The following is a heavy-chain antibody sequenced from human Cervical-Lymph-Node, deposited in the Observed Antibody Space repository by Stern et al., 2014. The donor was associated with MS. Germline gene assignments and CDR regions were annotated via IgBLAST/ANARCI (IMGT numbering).Heavy chain of an antibody. CDR1: GFTFSNYH. V-gene: IGHV3-23*04. Sequence: EVQLVESGGGLVQPGGSLRLSCAASGFTFSNYHMSWIRQAPGKGLEWVSAINGGGSSTFHADSVKGRFTISRDNSRNTLLLQMNSLTVEDSAVYYCARRRDSTGPFDYWGQGALVTVSS. CDR3: ARRRDSTGPFDY. CDR2: INGGGSST. J-gene: IGHJ4*02. D-gene: IGHD3-22*01.